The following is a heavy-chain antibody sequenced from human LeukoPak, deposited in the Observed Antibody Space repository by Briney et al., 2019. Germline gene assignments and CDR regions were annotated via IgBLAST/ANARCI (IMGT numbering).Heavy chain of an antibody. J-gene: IGHJ4*02. V-gene: IGHV4-34*01. Sequence: PSETLPLTCAVYGVSFSGYYWRWIRQPPGKGLEWIAEINPSVSTNYNPSLKSRVTISVDTSKNQFTLKLNSVTAADTAVYYCARDLEYCSSSSCPFDYWRQGTLVTVSS. CDR1: GVSFSGYY. CDR2: INPSVST. CDR3: ARDLEYCSSSSCPFDY. D-gene: IGHD2-2*01.